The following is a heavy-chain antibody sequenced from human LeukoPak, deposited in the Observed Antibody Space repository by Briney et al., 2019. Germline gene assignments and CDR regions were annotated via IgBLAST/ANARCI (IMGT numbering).Heavy chain of an antibody. J-gene: IGHJ4*02. CDR1: GFNLGNYN. CDR3: GRDSFETDIDY. Sequence: GGSLGLSCAASGFNLGNYNMNWVRQAPEKGLEWVSSISSSSTYIYYADSVKGRFTISRDNVKNSLYLQINSLRAEDTAVYYCGRDSFETDIDYWGQGTLVTVSS. D-gene: IGHD1-14*01. V-gene: IGHV3-21*01. CDR2: ISSSSTYI.